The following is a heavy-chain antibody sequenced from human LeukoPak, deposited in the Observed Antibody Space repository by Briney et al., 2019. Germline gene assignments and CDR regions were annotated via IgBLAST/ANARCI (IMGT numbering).Heavy chain of an antibody. Sequence: GGSLRLSCAASGFTFSSYSMNWVRQAPGKGLEWVSYISSGSSTIYYADSVKGRFTISRDNAKNSLYLQMNSLRAEDTAVYYCARDLAGITMVRGAVWGQGTLVTVSS. CDR3: ARDLAGITMVRGAV. V-gene: IGHV3-48*04. J-gene: IGHJ4*02. D-gene: IGHD3-10*01. CDR2: ISSGSSTI. CDR1: GFTFSSYS.